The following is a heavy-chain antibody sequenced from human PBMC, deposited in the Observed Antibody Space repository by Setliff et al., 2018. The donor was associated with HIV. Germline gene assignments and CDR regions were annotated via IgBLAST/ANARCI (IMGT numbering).Heavy chain of an antibody. CDR2: IYPSGNIYPNGGT. D-gene: IGHD6-19*01. J-gene: IGHJ4*02. CDR1: GDSISGSYY. CDR3: ARGRKKTLAVSGTRYFDF. Sequence: SETLSLTCAVSGDSISGSYYWAWIRQPPGQGLEWIANIYPSGNIYPNGGTNYNPSLKGRLTISLDTSKNQFSLKLNSVTAADMGVYYCARGRKKTLAVSGTRYFDFWGQGTLVTVSP. V-gene: IGHV4-38-2*01.